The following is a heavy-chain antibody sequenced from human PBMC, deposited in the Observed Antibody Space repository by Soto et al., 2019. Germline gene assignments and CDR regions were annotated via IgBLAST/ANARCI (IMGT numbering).Heavy chain of an antibody. CDR3: AREYPVHSAYFDY. CDR2: MYYSGNA. V-gene: IGHV4-59*01. J-gene: IGHJ4*02. CDR1: GASISRYY. D-gene: IGHD1-26*01. Sequence: SETLSLTCTVSGASISRYYWSWIRQSPGKGLEWIGYMYYSGNANYNPSLRSRITISVDTSKNQFSLNLNSVTAADTAVYYCAREYPVHSAYFDYWGQGILVTVAS.